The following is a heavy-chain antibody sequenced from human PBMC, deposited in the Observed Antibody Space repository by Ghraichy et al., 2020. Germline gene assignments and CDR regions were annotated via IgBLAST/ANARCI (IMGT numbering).Heavy chain of an antibody. V-gene: IGHV5-51*01. J-gene: IGHJ6*02. CDR2: IYPGDSDT. CDR1: GYSFTSYW. CDR3: ARLDYGDHKKYYYYYYGMDV. D-gene: IGHD4-17*01. Sequence: GESLNISCKGSGYSFTSYWIGWVRQMPGKGLEWMGIIYPGDSDTRYSPSFQGQVTISADKSISTAYLQWSSLKASDTAMYYCARLDYGDHKKYYYYYYGMDVWGQGTTVTVSS.